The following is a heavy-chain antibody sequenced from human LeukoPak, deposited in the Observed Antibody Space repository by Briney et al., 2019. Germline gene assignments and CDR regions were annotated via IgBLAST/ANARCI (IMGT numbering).Heavy chain of an antibody. V-gene: IGHV4-4*07. CDR1: GGSISSYY. Sequence: KSSETLSLTCTVSGGSISSYYWSWIRQPAGKGLEWIGRIYTSGSTNYNPSLKSRDTMSVDTSKNQFSLKLSSVTAADTAVYYCARDIGRPTFGGVIATYFDYWGQGTLVTVSS. J-gene: IGHJ4*02. D-gene: IGHD3-16*02. CDR3: ARDIGRPTFGGVIATYFDY. CDR2: IYTSGST.